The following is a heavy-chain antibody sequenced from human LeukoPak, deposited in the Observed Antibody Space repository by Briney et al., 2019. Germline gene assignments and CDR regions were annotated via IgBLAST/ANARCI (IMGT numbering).Heavy chain of an antibody. V-gene: IGHV1-8*03. CDR2: MNPNSGNT. J-gene: IGHJ5*02. CDR1: GYTFTCYD. CDR3: ARGPYQLLRDNNWFDP. Sequence: GASVKVSCKASGYTFTCYDINWVRQATGQGLEWMGWMNPNSGNTGYAQKFQGRVTITRNTSISTAYMELSSLRSEDTAVYYCARGPYQLLRDNNWFDPWGQGTLVTVSS. D-gene: IGHD2-2*01.